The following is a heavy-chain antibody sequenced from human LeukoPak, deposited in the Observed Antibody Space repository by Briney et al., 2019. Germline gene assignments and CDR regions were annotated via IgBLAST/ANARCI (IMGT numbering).Heavy chain of an antibody. D-gene: IGHD6-13*01. V-gene: IGHV3-33*01. CDR3: AGGPYAAAFDY. CDR2: IWYDGSNK. J-gene: IGHJ4*02. CDR1: GFTFSSYG. Sequence: PGGSLRLPCAAPGFTFSSYGMHWVRQAPGKGLEWVAVIWYDGSNKYYADSVKGRFTISRDNSKNTLYLQMNSLRAEDTAVYYCAGGPYAAAFDYWGQGTLVTVSS.